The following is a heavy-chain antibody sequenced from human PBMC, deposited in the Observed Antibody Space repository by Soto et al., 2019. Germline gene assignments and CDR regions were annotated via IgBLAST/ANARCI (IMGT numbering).Heavy chain of an antibody. Sequence: GSLRLSCAASGFTFSSYGMHWVRQAPGKGLEWVAVIWYDGSNKYYADSVKGRFTISRDNSKNTLYLQMNSLRAEDTAVYYCARDRGHYYDSSGYYPSLDYWGQGT. D-gene: IGHD3-22*01. V-gene: IGHV3-33*01. CDR1: GFTFSSYG. CDR2: IWYDGSNK. CDR3: ARDRGHYYDSSGYYPSLDY. J-gene: IGHJ4*02.